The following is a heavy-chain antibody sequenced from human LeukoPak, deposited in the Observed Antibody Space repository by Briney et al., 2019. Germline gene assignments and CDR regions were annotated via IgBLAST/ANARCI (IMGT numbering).Heavy chain of an antibody. Sequence: KSSETLSLTCTVSGGSISSSSYYWGWIRQPPGKGLEWIGSIYYSGSTYYNPSLKSRVTISVDTSKNQFSLKLSSVTAADTAVYYCARTYYDFWSGRTQDFDYWGQGTLVTVSS. V-gene: IGHV4-39*01. CDR3: ARTYYDFWSGRTQDFDY. J-gene: IGHJ4*02. CDR2: IYYSGST. CDR1: GGSISSSSYY. D-gene: IGHD3-3*01.